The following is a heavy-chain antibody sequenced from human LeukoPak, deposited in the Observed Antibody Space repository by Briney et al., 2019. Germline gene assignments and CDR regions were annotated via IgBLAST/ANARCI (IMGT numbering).Heavy chain of an antibody. CDR3: ARDPVGGSTIFDY. D-gene: IGHD1-26*01. CDR2: TYYRSKWYY. Sequence: SRTLSLTCAISGDSVSSNSAAWNWIRQSPSRGLEWLGRTYYRSKWYYDYAVAVKSRISINPDTSKNQFSLQLSSVTPEDTAVYYCARDPVGGSTIFDYWGQGTLVTVSS. CDR1: GDSVSSNSAA. J-gene: IGHJ4*02. V-gene: IGHV6-1*01.